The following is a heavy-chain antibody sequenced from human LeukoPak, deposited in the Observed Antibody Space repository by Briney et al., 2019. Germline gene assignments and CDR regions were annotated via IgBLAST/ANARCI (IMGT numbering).Heavy chain of an antibody. J-gene: IGHJ4*02. D-gene: IGHD3-22*01. Sequence: GGSLRLSCAASGFTVSSNYMSWVRQAPGKGLEWVSAISGSGGSTYYADPVKGRFTISRDNSKNTLYLQMNSLRAEDTAVYYSAKGGMVVAPGYWGQGTLVTVSS. CDR2: ISGSGGST. CDR1: GFTVSSNY. CDR3: AKGGMVVAPGY. V-gene: IGHV3-23*01.